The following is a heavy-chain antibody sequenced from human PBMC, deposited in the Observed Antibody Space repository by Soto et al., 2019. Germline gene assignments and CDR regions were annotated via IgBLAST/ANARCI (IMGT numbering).Heavy chain of an antibody. CDR1: GYTFSSYG. Sequence: ASVKVSCKTSGYTFSSYGISWVRQAPGQGLEWMGWISTYNGNTNYAQKLQGRVTMTTDTSTSTVYMELRSLRSDDTAVYYCARKGGYNGRVAWGKGTTVPV. CDR2: ISTYNGNT. J-gene: IGHJ6*04. D-gene: IGHD1-26*01. CDR3: ARKGGYNGRVA. V-gene: IGHV1-18*01.